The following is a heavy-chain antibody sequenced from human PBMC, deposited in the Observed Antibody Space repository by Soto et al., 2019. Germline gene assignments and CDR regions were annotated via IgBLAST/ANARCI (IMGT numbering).Heavy chain of an antibody. Sequence: GGSLRLSCAASGFTFSTYGMTWVRQAPGKGLEWVSLISNSGDGTYYADSVKGRFTISRDNSQRTLNLQMNSLRAEDTAVYYCAKNGHFWSWGMDVWGEGTRVT. CDR1: GFTFSTYG. D-gene: IGHD3-3*02. J-gene: IGHJ6*02. V-gene: IGHV3-23*01. CDR3: AKNGHFWSWGMDV. CDR2: ISNSGDGT.